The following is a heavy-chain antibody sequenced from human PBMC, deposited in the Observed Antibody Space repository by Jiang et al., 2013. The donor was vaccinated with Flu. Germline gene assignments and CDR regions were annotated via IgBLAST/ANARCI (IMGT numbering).Heavy chain of an antibody. CDR3: ARGAYGYCSSTSCPNWFDP. J-gene: IGHJ5*02. CDR2: IYHSGST. D-gene: IGHD2-2*01. Sequence: PGLVKPSETLSLTCAVSGYSISSGYYWGWIRQPPGKGLEWIGSIYHSGSTYYNPSLKSRVTISVDTSKNQFSLKLSSVTAADTAVYYCARGAYGYCSSTSCPNWFDPWGQGTLVTVSS. CDR1: GYSISSGYY. V-gene: IGHV4-38-2*01.